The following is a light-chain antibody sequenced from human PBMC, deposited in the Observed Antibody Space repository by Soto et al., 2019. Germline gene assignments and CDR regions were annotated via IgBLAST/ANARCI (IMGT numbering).Light chain of an antibody. Sequence: QPALTQPASVSGSPGQSITISCTGTSSDVGRYNLVSWYQQHPGKAPKLMIYEVSKRPSGVSNRFSGSKSGNTASLTISGLQAEDEADYYCCSYAGSSTSYVFGTGTKVTVL. J-gene: IGLJ1*01. CDR3: CSYAGSSTSYV. V-gene: IGLV2-23*02. CDR2: EVS. CDR1: SSDVGRYNL.